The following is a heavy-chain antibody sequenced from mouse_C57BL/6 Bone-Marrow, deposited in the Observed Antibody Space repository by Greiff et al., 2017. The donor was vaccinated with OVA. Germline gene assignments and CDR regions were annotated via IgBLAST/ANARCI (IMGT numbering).Heavy chain of an antibody. D-gene: IGHD1-1*01. V-gene: IGHV1-42*01. CDR2: INPSTGGT. J-gene: IGHJ2*01. Sequence: VQLQQSGPELVKPGASVKISCKASGYSFTGYYMNWVKQSPEKSLEWIGEINPSTGGTTYNQKFKAKATLTVDKSSSTAYMQLKSLTSEDSAVYYCARERSWVYFDYWGQGTTLTVSS. CDR1: GYSFTGYY. CDR3: ARERSWVYFDY.